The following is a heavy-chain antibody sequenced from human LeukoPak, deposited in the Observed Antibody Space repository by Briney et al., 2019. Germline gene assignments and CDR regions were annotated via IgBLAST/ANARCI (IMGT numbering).Heavy chain of an antibody. V-gene: IGHV3-23*01. CDR2: ISGSGGRT. D-gene: IGHD6-13*01. CDR3: AKDLRSSNYYFFDY. Sequence: GGSLSLLCAASGVILSIYPMLWARHARGRAREGVSGISGSGGRTYYADSVNGRFTISRDNSKNTLYLQMNSLRAEDTAVYYCAKDLRSSNYYFFDYWGQGTLVAVSS. J-gene: IGHJ4*02. CDR1: GVILSIYP.